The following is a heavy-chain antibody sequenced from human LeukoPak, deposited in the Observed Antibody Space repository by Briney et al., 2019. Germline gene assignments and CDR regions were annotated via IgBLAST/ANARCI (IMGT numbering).Heavy chain of an antibody. J-gene: IGHJ4*02. V-gene: IGHV3-74*01. Sequence: GGSLRLSCAVSGFTFSSYWMHWVRQAPGKGLVWVSRIDRDGGRINYADSVKGRFTISRDNGKNTLFLQMNSLRAEDAAVYYCVRGNDYGGPHYWGQGTLVTVSS. CDR1: GFTFSSYW. D-gene: IGHD4-23*01. CDR2: IDRDGGRI. CDR3: VRGNDYGGPHY.